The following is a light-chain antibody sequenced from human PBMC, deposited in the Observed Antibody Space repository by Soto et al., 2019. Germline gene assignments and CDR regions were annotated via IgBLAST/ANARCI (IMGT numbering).Light chain of an antibody. CDR3: QQHNAWPLT. J-gene: IGKJ3*01. V-gene: IGKV3-15*01. CDR2: GGF. CDR1: QTLRTK. Sequence: IVLTQSPGTLSVSPGERVILSCRASQTLRTKLAWYQQKPGQAPRLLIYGGFTRATGIPARFSGSGSGTEFTLTINSLQSEDFAIYYCQQHNAWPLTFGPGTTLDLK.